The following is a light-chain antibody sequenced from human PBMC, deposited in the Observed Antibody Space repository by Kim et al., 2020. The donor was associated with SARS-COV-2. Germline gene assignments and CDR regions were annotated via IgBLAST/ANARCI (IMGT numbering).Light chain of an antibody. V-gene: IGLV3-21*04. J-gene: IGLJ3*02. CDR2: YDS. CDR1: NIGSKS. CDR3: QVWDSSSDHGV. Sequence: SYELTQPPSVSVAPGKTARITCGGNNIGSKSVHWYQQKPCQAPVLVIYYDSDRPSGIPERFSGSNSGNTATLTISRVEAGDEADYYCQVWDSSSDHGVFG.